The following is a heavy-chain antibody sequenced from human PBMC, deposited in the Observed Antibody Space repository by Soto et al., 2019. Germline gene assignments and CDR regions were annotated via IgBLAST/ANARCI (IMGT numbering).Heavy chain of an antibody. Sequence: PSETLSLTCTVSGGFIRGSDYYWGWIRQPPGKGLEWIGNIYYSGTSYSYPSLKGRVTMSVDTSKNQFSMRLSSVTAADTAVYYCTDMRGQWLPRDWCRGIMVT. CDR2: IYYSGTS. CDR1: GGFIRGSDYY. CDR3: TDMRGQWLPRD. D-gene: IGHD6-19*01. V-gene: IGHV4-39*01. J-gene: IGHJ4*02.